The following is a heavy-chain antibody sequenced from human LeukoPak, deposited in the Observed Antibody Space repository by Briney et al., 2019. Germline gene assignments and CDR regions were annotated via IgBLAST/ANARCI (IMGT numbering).Heavy chain of an antibody. CDR3: ARLQWLQTGRDFFDY. D-gene: IGHD6-19*01. J-gene: IGHJ4*02. CDR1: GFNFNTYS. Sequence: PGGSLRLSYAASGFNFNTYSMNWVRQAPGKGLEWVSSISGSSSYIYYADSVKGRFTISRDNAKNSVYLQMSSLRAEDTAVYYCARLQWLQTGRDFFDYWGQGTLVTVSS. CDR2: ISGSSSYI. V-gene: IGHV3-21*01.